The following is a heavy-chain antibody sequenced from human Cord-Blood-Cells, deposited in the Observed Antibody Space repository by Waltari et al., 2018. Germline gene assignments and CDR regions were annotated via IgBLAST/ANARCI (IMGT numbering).Heavy chain of an antibody. J-gene: IGHJ4*02. CDR3: ATGPPGGSYYDFWSGYDY. CDR1: GYTFTDYY. Sequence: EVQLVQSGAEVKKPGATVKISCKVSGYTFTDYYMHWVQQAPGKGLEWMGLVDPEDGETIYAEKFQGRVTITADTSTDTAYMELSSLRSEDTAVYYCATGPPGGSYYDFWSGYDYWGQGTLVTVSS. V-gene: IGHV1-69-2*01. CDR2: VDPEDGET. D-gene: IGHD3-3*01.